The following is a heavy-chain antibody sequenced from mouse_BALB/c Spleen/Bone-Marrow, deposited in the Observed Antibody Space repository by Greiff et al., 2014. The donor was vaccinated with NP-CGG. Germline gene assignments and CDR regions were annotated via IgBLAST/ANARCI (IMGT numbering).Heavy chain of an antibody. Sequence: QVQLQQPGPELVRPGVSVKISCKGSGYTFTDYAMHWVKQSRAKSLEWIGVISTYSGNTNYNQKFKGKATMTVDKSSSTAYMELARLTSEDSAIYYCARYGYGSSYYAMDYWGQGTSVTVSS. CDR1: GYTFTDYA. D-gene: IGHD1-1*01. V-gene: IGHV1-67*01. J-gene: IGHJ4*01. CDR3: ARYGYGSSYYAMDY. CDR2: ISTYSGNT.